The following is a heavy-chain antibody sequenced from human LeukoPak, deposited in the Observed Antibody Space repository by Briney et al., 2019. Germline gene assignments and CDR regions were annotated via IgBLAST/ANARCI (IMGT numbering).Heavy chain of an antibody. D-gene: IGHD2-2*02. CDR2: ITSNGGSA. CDR1: GFTFSIYA. V-gene: IGHV3-64*01. Sequence: VGSLRLSCAASGFTFSIYAMHWVRQAPGKGLEYVSAITSNGGSAYYANSVKGRFTISRDNSKNTLYLQMGSLRAEDMAVYYCAREYCDSTTCYKTIDYWGQGTLVTVSS. CDR3: AREYCDSTTCYKTIDY. J-gene: IGHJ4*02.